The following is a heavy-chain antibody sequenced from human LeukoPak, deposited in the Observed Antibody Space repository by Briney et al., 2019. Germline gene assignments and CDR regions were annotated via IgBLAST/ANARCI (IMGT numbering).Heavy chain of an antibody. J-gene: IGHJ5*02. D-gene: IGHD3-3*01. CDR3: ARHPTNTYYDFWSGRESWFDP. CDR2: IYYSGST. Sequence: PSETLSLTCTVSGGSISSYYWSWIRQPPGKGLEWIGYIYYSGSTNYNPSLKSRVTISVDTSKNQFSLKLSSVTAADTAVYYCARHPTNTYYDFWSGRESWFDPWGQGTLVTVSS. CDR1: GGSISSYY. V-gene: IGHV4-59*01.